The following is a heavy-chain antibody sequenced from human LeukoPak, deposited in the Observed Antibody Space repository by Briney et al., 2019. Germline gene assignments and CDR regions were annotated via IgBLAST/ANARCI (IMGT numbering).Heavy chain of an antibody. Sequence: PGGSLRLSCAASGFTSSSYAMSWVRQAPGKGLEWVSAISGSGGSTYYADSVKGRFTISRDNSKNTLYLQMNSLRAEDTAVYYCAKDPVLRYFDWLRNWFDPWGQGTLVTVSS. V-gene: IGHV3-23*01. J-gene: IGHJ5*02. CDR3: AKDPVLRYFDWLRNWFDP. D-gene: IGHD3-9*01. CDR2: ISGSGGST. CDR1: GFTSSSYA.